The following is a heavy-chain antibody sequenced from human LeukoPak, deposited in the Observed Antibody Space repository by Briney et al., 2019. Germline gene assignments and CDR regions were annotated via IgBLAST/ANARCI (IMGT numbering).Heavy chain of an antibody. CDR2: VGTNEDT. D-gene: IGHD6-13*01. V-gene: IGHV3-13*01. CDR1: GFSFSSYD. Sequence: GGSLRLSCVASGFSFSSYDTYWVRQAAGRGPEWVSAVGTNEDTYYLASVKGRFTVSRENGKNSSYLLMNSLRVEDTAVYYCARVWRGIASPYHGMDVWGQGTAVTVSS. J-gene: IGHJ6*02. CDR3: ARVWRGIASPYHGMDV.